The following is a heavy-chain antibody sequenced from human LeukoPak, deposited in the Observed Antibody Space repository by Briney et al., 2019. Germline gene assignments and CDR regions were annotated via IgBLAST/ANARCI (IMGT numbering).Heavy chain of an antibody. V-gene: IGHV3-23*01. CDR3: AKEVVVVPAAMGVDY. Sequence: GGSLRLSCAASGFTFSSYTMSWVRQAPGKGLEWVSAISGSGGSTYYADSVKGRFTISRGNSKNTLYLQMNSLRAEDTAVYYCAKEVVVVPAAMGVDYWGQGTLVTVSS. J-gene: IGHJ4*02. D-gene: IGHD2-2*01. CDR1: GFTFSSYT. CDR2: ISGSGGST.